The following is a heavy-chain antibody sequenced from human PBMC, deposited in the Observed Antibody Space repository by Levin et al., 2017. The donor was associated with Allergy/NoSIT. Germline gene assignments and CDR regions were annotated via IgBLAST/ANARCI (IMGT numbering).Heavy chain of an antibody. J-gene: IGHJ4*02. D-gene: IGHD2-2*02. CDR2: INPNSGDT. V-gene: IGHV1-2*06. CDR3: ARPDCSSAHCYTLSY. CDR1: GYTFTDYY. Sequence: ASVKVSCEASGYTFTDYYMHWVRQAPGQGLEWMGRINPNSGDTDYAQKFQGRVTMTRDTSISTAYMELSRLRSDDTAVYFCARPDCSSAHCYTLSYWGQGSLVTVSS.